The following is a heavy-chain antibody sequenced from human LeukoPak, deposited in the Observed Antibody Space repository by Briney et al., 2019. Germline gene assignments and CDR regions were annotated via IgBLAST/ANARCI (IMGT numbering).Heavy chain of an antibody. Sequence: GASVKVSCKASGYSFTGHNLHWMRQAPGQGLEWMGWIHPNSGGTHYAQKFQGRLTITRDTSLNTVYMELNRLISDDTAVYYCTREDYWGQGTLVTVSS. J-gene: IGHJ4*02. V-gene: IGHV1-2*02. CDR3: TREDY. CDR2: IHPNSGGT. CDR1: GYSFTGHN.